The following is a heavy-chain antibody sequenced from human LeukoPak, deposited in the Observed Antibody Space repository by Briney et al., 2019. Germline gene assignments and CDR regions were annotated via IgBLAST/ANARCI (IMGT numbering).Heavy chain of an antibody. CDR1: GYTLTELS. D-gene: IGHD6-19*01. V-gene: IGHV1-24*01. CDR2: FDPEDGET. J-gene: IGHJ4*02. Sequence: ASVKVSCKASGYTLTELSMHWVRQAPGKGLEWMGGFDPEDGETIYAQKFQGRVTMTEDTSTDTAYMELSSLRSEDTAVYYCATDLSSGWYLGYWGQGTLVTVSS. CDR3: ATDLSSGWYLGY.